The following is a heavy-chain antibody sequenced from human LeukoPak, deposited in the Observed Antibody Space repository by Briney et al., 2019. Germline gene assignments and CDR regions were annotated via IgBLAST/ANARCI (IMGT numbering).Heavy chain of an antibody. V-gene: IGHV4-59*01. CDR2: IYYSGST. J-gene: IGHJ3*02. Sequence: TSETLSLTCTVSGGSIGSYYWSWIRQPPGKGLEWIGYIYYSGSTNYNPSLKSRVTISLDTSKNQFSMNLISVTAADTAVYYCARENYYDSSGYYSLDAFDIWGQGTMVTVSS. D-gene: IGHD3-22*01. CDR3: ARENYYDSSGYYSLDAFDI. CDR1: GGSIGSYY.